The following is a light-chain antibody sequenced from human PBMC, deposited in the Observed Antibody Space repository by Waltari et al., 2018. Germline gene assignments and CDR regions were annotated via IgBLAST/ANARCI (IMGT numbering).Light chain of an antibody. Sequence: DIQMTQSPSSLSASLADRVTITCRACQTINIYLNWYQQKPGKAPKLLLYAASSLQGGVPSRFGGSASVTDFTLAISSLQPEEFATYFCQQSYRTPWTFGQGTKVDIK. J-gene: IGKJ1*01. V-gene: IGKV1-39*01. CDR2: AAS. CDR1: QTINIY. CDR3: QQSYRTPWT.